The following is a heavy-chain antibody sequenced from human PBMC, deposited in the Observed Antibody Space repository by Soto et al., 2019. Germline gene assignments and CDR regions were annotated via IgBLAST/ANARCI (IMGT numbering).Heavy chain of an antibody. J-gene: IGHJ4*02. CDR1: GYTFTAYS. CDR2: MSPNRGGT. CDR3: ARSSGTYSDFDY. D-gene: IGHD1-26*01. V-gene: IGHV1-2*02. Sequence: GASVKVSCQASGYTFTAYSVHWVRQAPGQGLEWMGWMSPNRGGTNYAQSFQGRVTMTWDTSISTAFMELRSLKSDDTALYFCARSSGTYSDFDYWGQGTQVTVSS.